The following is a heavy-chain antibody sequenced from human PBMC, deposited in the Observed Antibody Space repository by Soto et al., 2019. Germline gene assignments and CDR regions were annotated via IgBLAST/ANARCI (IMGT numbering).Heavy chain of an antibody. V-gene: IGHV1-69*13. CDR3: ARDSIRCSSTSCHNDFWFDP. Sequence: ASVKVSCKASGCTFSSYAISWVRQAPGQGLEWMGGIIPIVGTANYAQKFQGRVTITADESTSTAYMELSSLRSEDTAVYYCARDSIRCSSTSCHNDFWFDPWGQGT. CDR2: IIPIVGTA. J-gene: IGHJ5*02. CDR1: GCTFSSYA. D-gene: IGHD2-2*02.